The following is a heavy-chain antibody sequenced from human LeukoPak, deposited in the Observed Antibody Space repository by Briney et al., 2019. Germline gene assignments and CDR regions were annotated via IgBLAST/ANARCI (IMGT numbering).Heavy chain of an antibody. D-gene: IGHD2-2*02. Sequence: ASVKVSCKASGYTFTGYYMHWVRQAPGQGLEWMGRINPNSGGTNYAQKFQGRVTMTRDTSISTAYMELSRLRSDDTAVYYCAIEGVSVNTLVPHYNWFDPWGQGTLVTVSS. V-gene: IGHV1-2*06. CDR2: INPNSGGT. J-gene: IGHJ5*02. CDR3: AIEGVSVNTLVPHYNWFDP. CDR1: GYTFTGYY.